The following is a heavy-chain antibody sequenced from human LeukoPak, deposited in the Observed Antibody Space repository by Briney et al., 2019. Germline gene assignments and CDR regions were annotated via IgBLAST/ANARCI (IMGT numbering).Heavy chain of an antibody. CDR2: IYYSGST. Sequence: SETLSLTCTVSGDSVRTNNYYWSWIRQPPGKGLEWIGYIYYSGSTYYNPSLKSRVTISVDTSKNQFSLKLSSVTAADTAVYYCARASLGDFWSGYFDGLSWFDPWGQGTLVTVSS. CDR1: GDSVRTNNYY. CDR3: ARASLGDFWSGYFDGLSWFDP. V-gene: IGHV4-30-4*01. J-gene: IGHJ5*02. D-gene: IGHD3-3*01.